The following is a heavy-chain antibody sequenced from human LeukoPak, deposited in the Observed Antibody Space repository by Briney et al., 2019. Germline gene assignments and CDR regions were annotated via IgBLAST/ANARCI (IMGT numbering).Heavy chain of an antibody. Sequence: GGSLRLSWAASGFTVKSYGIHWVLEAPGKGRQWVAGIRNDGSNKYYPDPVNGRFTIPRDNSKNPMYLQMNSLRAEDTAVYYCARARTTRGFDYWGQGTLVTVSS. CDR3: ARARTTRGFDY. D-gene: IGHD4-17*01. CDR1: GFTVKSYG. J-gene: IGHJ4*02. CDR2: IRNDGSNK. V-gene: IGHV3-33*01.